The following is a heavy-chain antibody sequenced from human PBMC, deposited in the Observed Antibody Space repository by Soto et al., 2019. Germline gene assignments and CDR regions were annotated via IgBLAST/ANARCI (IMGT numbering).Heavy chain of an antibody. CDR1: GYTFTGYY. J-gene: IGHJ4*02. V-gene: IGHV1-2*04. CDR3: ARVKRAVAGYFDY. CDR2: INPNSGGT. D-gene: IGHD6-19*01. Sequence: ASVKVSCKASGYTFTGYYMHWVRQAPGQGLEWMGWINPNSGGTNYAQKFQGWVTMTRDTSISTAYMELSRLRSDDTAVYYCARVKRAVAGYFDYWGQGTLVTVSS.